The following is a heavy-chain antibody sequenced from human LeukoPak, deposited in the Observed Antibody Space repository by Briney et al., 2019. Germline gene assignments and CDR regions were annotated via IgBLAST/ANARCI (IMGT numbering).Heavy chain of an antibody. CDR1: GFTFCIHW. CDR2: IKEDGSEI. Sequence: GGSLRLSCAASGFTFCIHWTTWVPDALGKGLEWGANIKEDGSEIYYVDSVQGRFSISRDNAKNSLYLQMNSLRAEDTAVYYCARPSGYCSGGSCFPFDYWGRGTLVSVSS. D-gene: IGHD2-15*01. V-gene: IGHV3-7*05. J-gene: IGHJ4*02. CDR3: ARPSGYCSGGSCFPFDY.